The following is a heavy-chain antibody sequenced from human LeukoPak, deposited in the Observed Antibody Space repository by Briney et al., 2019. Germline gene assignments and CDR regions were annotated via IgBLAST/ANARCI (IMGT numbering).Heavy chain of an antibody. D-gene: IGHD2-15*01. CDR3: ATSVVDNYYYYYYYMDV. Sequence: ASVKVSCKASGGAFRSYSINWVRQAPGQGLEWMGRIIPIFGTSNYAQKFQGRVTITTDESTSTAYMELSSLRSEDTAVYYCATSVVDNYYYYYYYMDVWGKGTTVTVSS. CDR1: GGAFRSYS. V-gene: IGHV1-69*05. CDR2: IIPIFGTS. J-gene: IGHJ6*03.